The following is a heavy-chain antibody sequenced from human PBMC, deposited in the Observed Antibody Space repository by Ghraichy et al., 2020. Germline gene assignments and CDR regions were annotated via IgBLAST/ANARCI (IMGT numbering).Heavy chain of an antibody. D-gene: IGHD3-22*01. Sequence: SETLSLTCTVSGGSISSSSYYWGWIRQPPGKGLEWIGSIYYSGSTYYNPSLKSRVTISVDTSKNQFSLKLSSVTAADTAVYYCARGQVFYDSSGYYWDYWGQGTLVTVSS. CDR1: GGSISSSSYY. CDR2: IYYSGST. CDR3: ARGQVFYDSSGYYWDY. V-gene: IGHV4-39*07. J-gene: IGHJ4*02.